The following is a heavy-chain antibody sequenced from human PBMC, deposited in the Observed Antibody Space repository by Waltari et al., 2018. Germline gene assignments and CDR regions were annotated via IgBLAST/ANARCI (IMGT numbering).Heavy chain of an antibody. V-gene: IGHV3-7*03. CDR1: GFTFSSYS. CDR3: TGWGGMDV. Sequence: EVQLVESGGGLVQPGGSLRLSCAASGFTFSSYSMNWVRQAPGKGLEWVANIKEDGSQKYYVESVKGRFTITRDNAKNSLYLQMSSLRGEDTAVYYCTGWGGMDVWGQGTTVTVSS. D-gene: IGHD1-26*01. J-gene: IGHJ6*02. CDR2: IKEDGSQK.